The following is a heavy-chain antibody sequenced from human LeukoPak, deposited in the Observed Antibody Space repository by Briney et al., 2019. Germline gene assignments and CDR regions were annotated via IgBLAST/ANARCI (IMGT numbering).Heavy chain of an antibody. J-gene: IGHJ4*02. D-gene: IGHD3-3*01. V-gene: IGHV1-69*13. CDR1: GSNFKNYA. CDR3: ARGHRFFEWLSDY. CDR2: LIPGVGTP. Sequence: ASVKVSCRANGSNFKNYAFSWVRQAPGQGLEWMGGLIPGVGTPNYAEDFQDRVTITAAASSTTIYMELSSLTPDDTAVYFCARGHRFFEWLSDYWGQGVQVIVSS.